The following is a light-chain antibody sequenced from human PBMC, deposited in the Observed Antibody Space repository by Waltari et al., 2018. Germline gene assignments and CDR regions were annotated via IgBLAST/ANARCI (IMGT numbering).Light chain of an antibody. CDR1: RSDIGAFNY. J-gene: IGLJ1*01. Sequence: QSALIQPASVSGSPGQSITISCAGSRSDIGAFNYVSWYQQHPGKAPKLLINEVTHRTSGISDRFSGSKSGNTASRTISGLQVEDEADYFCCSFTSSNNYIFGSGTTVTVL. V-gene: IGLV2-14*03. CDR2: EVT. CDR3: CSFTSSNNYI.